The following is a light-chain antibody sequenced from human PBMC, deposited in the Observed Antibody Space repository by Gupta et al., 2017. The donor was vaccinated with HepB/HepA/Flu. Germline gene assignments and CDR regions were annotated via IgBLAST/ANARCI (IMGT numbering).Light chain of an antibody. CDR3: QQDGSSPWT. V-gene: IGKV3-20*01. CDR1: QSVSSSY. J-gene: IGKJ1*01. Sequence: EIVLTQSPGTLSLSPGERATLSCRASQSVSSSYLGWYQQKPGQAPRLLIHGASSRATGIPDRFSGSGSGTDFTLTISRLEPEDFAVYYCQQDGSSPWTFGQGTKVEIK. CDR2: GAS.